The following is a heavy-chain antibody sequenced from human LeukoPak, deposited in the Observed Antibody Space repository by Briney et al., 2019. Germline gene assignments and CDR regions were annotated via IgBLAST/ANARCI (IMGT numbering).Heavy chain of an antibody. D-gene: IGHD4-11*01. Sequence: ASVKVSCKASGYTFTSYDINWVRQATGQGLEWMGWMNPNSGNTGYAQKFQGRVTMTRNTSISTAYMELSSLRSEDTAVYYCARGSGYSKDINWFDPWGQGTLVTVSS. CDR3: ARGSGYSKDINWFDP. CDR1: GYTFTSYD. CDR2: MNPNSGNT. V-gene: IGHV1-8*01. J-gene: IGHJ5*02.